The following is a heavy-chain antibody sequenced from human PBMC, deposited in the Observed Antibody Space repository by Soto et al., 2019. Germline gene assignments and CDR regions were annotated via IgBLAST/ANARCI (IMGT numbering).Heavy chain of an antibody. CDR2: IIPIFGTA. Sequence: SVKVSCKASGGTFSSYAISWVRQAPGQGLEWMGGIIPIFGTANYAQKFQGRVTITADESTSTAYMELSSLRSEDTAVYYCARDQGYCSGGSCYSYYYYGMDVWDQGTTVTVSS. J-gene: IGHJ6*02. CDR1: GGTFSSYA. D-gene: IGHD2-15*01. V-gene: IGHV1-69*13. CDR3: ARDQGYCSGGSCYSYYYYGMDV.